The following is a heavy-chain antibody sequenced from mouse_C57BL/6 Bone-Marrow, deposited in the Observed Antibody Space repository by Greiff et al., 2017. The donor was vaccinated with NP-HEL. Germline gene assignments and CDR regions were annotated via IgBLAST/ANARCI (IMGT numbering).Heavy chain of an antibody. D-gene: IGHD2-2*01. V-gene: IGHV1-66*01. CDR3: ASGYGYDKGLAY. CDR2: IYPGSGNT. J-gene: IGHJ3*01. CDR1: GYSFTSYY. Sequence: VQRVESGPELVKPGASVKISCKASGYSFTSYYIHWVKQRPGQGLEWIGWIYPGSGNTKYNEKFKGKATLTADTSSSTAYMQLSSLTSEDSAVYYCASGYGYDKGLAYWGQGTLVTVSA.